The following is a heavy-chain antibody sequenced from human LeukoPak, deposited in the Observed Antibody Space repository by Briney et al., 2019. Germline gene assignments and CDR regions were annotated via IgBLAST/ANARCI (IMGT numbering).Heavy chain of an antibody. CDR3: ARRGYCSGGSCYSPYYYYYGMDV. CDR2: IYPGDSDN. J-gene: IGHJ6*02. Sequence: GESLNISFQGSGSRFTSYWIGWVRQMPGKGLEWVGIIYPGDSDNRYSPSLQAQVTISADKSISTAYLQWSSLKASDTAMYYCARRGYCSGGSCYSPYYYYYGMDVWGQGTTVTVSS. D-gene: IGHD2-15*01. V-gene: IGHV5-51*01. CDR1: GSRFTSYW.